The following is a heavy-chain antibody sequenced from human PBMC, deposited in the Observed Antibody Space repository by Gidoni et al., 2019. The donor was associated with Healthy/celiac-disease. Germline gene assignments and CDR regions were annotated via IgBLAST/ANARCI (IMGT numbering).Heavy chain of an antibody. Sequence: EVQLLESGGGLVQPGGSLKHYCAASGFTFSSYAMSWVRQAPGKGLEWVSAISGSGVSTYYADAVKGRFTISRDNSKNTLYLQMNSLRAEDTAVYYCAAQWLVIDYWGQGTLVTVSS. CDR2: ISGSGVST. CDR3: AAQWLVIDY. D-gene: IGHD6-19*01. J-gene: IGHJ4*02. CDR1: GFTFSSYA. V-gene: IGHV3-23*01.